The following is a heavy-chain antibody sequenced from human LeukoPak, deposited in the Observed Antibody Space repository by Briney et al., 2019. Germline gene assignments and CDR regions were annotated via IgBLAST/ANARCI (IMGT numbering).Heavy chain of an antibody. CDR1: GFTFSNYA. CDR2: IYSGGST. D-gene: IGHD2-2*01. CDR3: AKGLSGGCSSTSCYRLGY. Sequence: GGSLRLSCSASGFTFSNYAMHWVRQAPGKGLEWVSVIYSGGSTYYADSVKGRFTISRDNSKNTLYLQMNSLRAEDTAVYYCAKGLSGGCSSTSCYRLGYWGQGTLVTVSS. J-gene: IGHJ4*02. V-gene: IGHV3-66*01.